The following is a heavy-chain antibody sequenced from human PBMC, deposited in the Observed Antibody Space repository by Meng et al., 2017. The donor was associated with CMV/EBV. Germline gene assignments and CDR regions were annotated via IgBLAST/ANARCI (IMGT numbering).Heavy chain of an antibody. J-gene: IGHJ5*02. V-gene: IGHV5-51*01. D-gene: IGHD6-13*01. CDR1: GYSFTSYW. CDR3: ARTASYSSSWPNWFDP. Sequence: TVSCKGSGYSFTSYWIGWVRQMPGKGLEWMGIIYPGDSDTRYSPSFQGQVTISADKSISTAYLQWSSLKASDTAMYYCARTASYSSSWPNWFDPWGQGTLVTVSS. CDR2: IYPGDSDT.